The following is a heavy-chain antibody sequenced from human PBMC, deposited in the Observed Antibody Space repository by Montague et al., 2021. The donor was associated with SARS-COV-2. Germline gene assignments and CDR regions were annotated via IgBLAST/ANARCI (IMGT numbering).Heavy chain of an antibody. V-gene: IGHV4-39*01. Sequence: SETLSLTCTVSGGSISSSIYYWGWVRQPPGKGLEWIASIYYSRSTYYNPSLKSRVTISVDTSKNQFSLKLSSVTAADTAVYYCARQGDQLLLEYWFDPWGQGTLVTVSS. CDR1: GGSISSSIYY. CDR2: IYYSRST. CDR3: ARQGDQLLLEYWFDP. D-gene: IGHD2-2*01. J-gene: IGHJ5*02.